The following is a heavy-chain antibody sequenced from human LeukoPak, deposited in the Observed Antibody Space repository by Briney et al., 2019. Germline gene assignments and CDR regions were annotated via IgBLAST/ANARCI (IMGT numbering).Heavy chain of an antibody. Sequence: GGSLRLSCAASGFTFSDYYMSWIRQAPGKGLEWVSYISSSSSYTNYADSVKGRFTISRDNSKNTLYLQMNSLRAEDTAVYYCARVRFGELGVPDFDYWGQGTLVTVSS. CDR2: ISSSSSYT. D-gene: IGHD3-10*01. CDR1: GFTFSDYY. CDR3: ARVRFGELGVPDFDY. V-gene: IGHV3-11*06. J-gene: IGHJ4*02.